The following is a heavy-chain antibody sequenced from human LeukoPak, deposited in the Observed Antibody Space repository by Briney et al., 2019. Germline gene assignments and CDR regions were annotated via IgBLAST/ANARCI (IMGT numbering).Heavy chain of an antibody. Sequence: GGSLRLSFAASGFTFSSYGMHWVRQAPGKGLEWVAFIRYDGSNKYYADSVKGRFTISRDNSKNILYLQMNSLRDEDTAVYYCARVYGDYQYFHHWGQGTLVTVSS. CDR3: ARVYGDYQYFHH. D-gene: IGHD4-17*01. V-gene: IGHV3-30*02. CDR1: GFTFSSYG. CDR2: IRYDGSNK. J-gene: IGHJ1*01.